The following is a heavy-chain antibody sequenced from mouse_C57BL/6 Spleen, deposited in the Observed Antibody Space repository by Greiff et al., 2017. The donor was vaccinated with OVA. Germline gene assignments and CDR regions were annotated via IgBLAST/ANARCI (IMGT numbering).Heavy chain of an antibody. Sequence: EVKLMESGAELVKPGASVKLSCTASGFNIKDYYMHWVKQRTEQGLEWIGRIDPEDGETKYAPKFQGKATITADTSSNTAYLQLSSLTSEDTAVYYCARGAHYYGSSYGYFDYWGQGTTLTVSS. D-gene: IGHD1-1*01. CDR3: ARGAHYYGSSYGYFDY. CDR2: IDPEDGET. V-gene: IGHV14-2*01. J-gene: IGHJ2*01. CDR1: GFNIKDYY.